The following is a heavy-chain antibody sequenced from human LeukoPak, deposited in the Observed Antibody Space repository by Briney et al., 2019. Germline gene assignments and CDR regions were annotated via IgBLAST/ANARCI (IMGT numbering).Heavy chain of an antibody. CDR3: ARGPKGYCSGGSCFPLGY. CDR1: GGSISSYY. V-gene: IGHV4-59*08. CDR2: IYYSGST. D-gene: IGHD2-15*01. Sequence: SETLSLTCTVSGGSISSYYWSWIRQPPGKGLEWIGYIYYSGSTNYNPSLKSRVTISVDTSKNQFSLKLSSVTAADTAVYYCARGPKGYCSGGSCFPLGYWGQGTLVTVSS. J-gene: IGHJ4*02.